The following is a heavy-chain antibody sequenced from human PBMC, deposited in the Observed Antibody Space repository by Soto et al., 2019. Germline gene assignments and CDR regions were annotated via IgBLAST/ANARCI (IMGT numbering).Heavy chain of an antibody. J-gene: IGHJ6*02. V-gene: IGHV1-69*13. CDR3: ARGYCSSTSCYTPPYYCYYGMDV. CDR2: IIPIFGTA. D-gene: IGHD2-2*02. CDR1: GGTFSSYA. Sequence: GASVKVSCKASGGTFSSYAISWVRQAPGQGLEWMGGIIPIFGTANYAQKFQGRVTITADESTSTAYMELSSLRSEDTAVYYCARGYCSSTSCYTPPYYCYYGMDVWGQGTTVTVSS.